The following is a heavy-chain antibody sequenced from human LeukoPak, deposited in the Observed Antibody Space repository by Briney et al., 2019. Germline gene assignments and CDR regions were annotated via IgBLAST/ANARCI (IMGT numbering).Heavy chain of an antibody. J-gene: IGHJ4*02. D-gene: IGHD1-14*01. CDR1: GYTFTSYG. V-gene: IGHV1-18*01. CDR2: ISAYSGDT. CDR3: ARDLGSEIDEPFDF. Sequence: ASVKVSCKASGYTFTSYGISWVRQAPGQGLEWIGWISAYSGDTNYAPNLQGRVTVTTDTPTTTVYMELRSLRSDDTAVYYCARDLGSEIDEPFDFWGQGTLVTVSS.